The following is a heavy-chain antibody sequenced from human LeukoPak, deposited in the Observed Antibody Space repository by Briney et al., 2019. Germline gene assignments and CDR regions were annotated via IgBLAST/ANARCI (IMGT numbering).Heavy chain of an antibody. CDR2: ISGSGGST. CDR3: ARDGRGWADY. Sequence: GGSLRLSCVASGFTVSSNYMSWVHQAPGKGLEWVSAISGSGGSTYYADSVKGRFTISRNNSKNTLYLQMNSLRAEDTAVYYCARDGRGWADYWGQGTLVTVSS. CDR1: GFTVSSNY. J-gene: IGHJ4*02. V-gene: IGHV3-23*01. D-gene: IGHD6-19*01.